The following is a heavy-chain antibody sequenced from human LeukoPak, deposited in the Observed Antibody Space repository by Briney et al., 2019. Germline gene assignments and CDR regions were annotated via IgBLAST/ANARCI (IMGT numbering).Heavy chain of an antibody. D-gene: IGHD4-17*01. J-gene: IGHJ4*02. V-gene: IGHV3-21*01. CDR1: GFTFSSYS. Sequence: GGSLRLSCAASGFTFSSYSMNWVRQAPGKGLEWVSSISSSSSYIYYTDSVKGRFTISRDNAKNSLYLQMNSLRAEDTAVYYCARDSSRATVHYFDYWGQGTLVTVSS. CDR3: ARDSSRATVHYFDY. CDR2: ISSSSSYI.